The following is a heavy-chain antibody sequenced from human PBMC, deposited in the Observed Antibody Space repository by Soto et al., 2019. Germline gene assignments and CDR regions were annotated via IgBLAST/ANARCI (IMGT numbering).Heavy chain of an antibody. CDR3: VKVLGPRDYLILDS. D-gene: IGHD4-17*01. Sequence: GGSLRLSCAASGFTFSNHWMHWVRQGPGKGLVWVSRINDERTSAAYAASVTGRFPISIDNAKTTLFLHMNSLRADDTAVYYCVKVLGPRDYLILDSWGQGALVTVSS. V-gene: IGHV3-74*01. CDR1: GFTFSNHW. J-gene: IGHJ4*02. CDR2: INDERTSA.